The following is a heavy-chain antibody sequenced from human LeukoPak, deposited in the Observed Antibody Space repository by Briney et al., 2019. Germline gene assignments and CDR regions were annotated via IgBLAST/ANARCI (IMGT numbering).Heavy chain of an antibody. J-gene: IGHJ4*02. CDR1: GFTFSSYA. D-gene: IGHD6-19*01. CDR2: ISGSGGST. V-gene: IGHV3-23*01. CDR3: VKEGLYRSGQDLDY. Sequence: PGGSLRLSCAASGFTFSSYAMSWVRQAPGKGLEWVSAISGSGGSTYYADSVKGRFTISRDNSKNTLYLQMNTLRAEDTALYYCVKEGLYRSGQDLDYWGQGTLVTVSS.